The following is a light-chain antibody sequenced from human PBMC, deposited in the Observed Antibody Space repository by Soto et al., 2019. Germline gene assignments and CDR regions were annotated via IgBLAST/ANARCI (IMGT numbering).Light chain of an antibody. V-gene: IGLV2-14*01. J-gene: IGLJ2*01. CDR1: SSDVGAYNY. CDR3: SSYTTTKTVI. Sequence: QSVLAQPASVSGSPGQSITISCTGTSSDVGAYNYVSWYHQHHPGKAPELIIYDVTDLPSGVSTRFSGSKSGNTASLTISGLQAEDEGNYYCSSYTTTKTVIFGGGTKLTVL. CDR2: DVT.